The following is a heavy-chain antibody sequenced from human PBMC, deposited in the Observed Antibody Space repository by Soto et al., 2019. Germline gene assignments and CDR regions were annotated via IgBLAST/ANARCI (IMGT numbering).Heavy chain of an antibody. V-gene: IGHV3-7*03. CDR2: IKQDGSEK. Sequence: PGGSLRLSCAASGFTFSSYGMHWVRQAPGKGLEWVANIKQDGSEKYYVDSVKGRFTISRDNAKNTLYLQMNSLRAEDTAVYYCAKRSQVEILTGYLYGMAVWGQGTTVTVSS. CDR1: GFTFSSYG. J-gene: IGHJ6*02. CDR3: AKRSQVEILTGYLYGMAV. D-gene: IGHD3-9*01.